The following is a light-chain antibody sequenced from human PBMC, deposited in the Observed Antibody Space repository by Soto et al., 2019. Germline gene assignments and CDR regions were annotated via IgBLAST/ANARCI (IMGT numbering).Light chain of an antibody. Sequence: EIVLTQSPVALSFSPGERATLSFRASQSVSSNLAWYQQKPGQAPSLLIYGASTRATGTPARFSGSGSGTEFTLTISSLQSEDFAVYYCQQYIRWPLTFGGGTKVDNK. CDR2: GAS. J-gene: IGKJ4*01. V-gene: IGKV3-15*01. CDR3: QQYIRWPLT. CDR1: QSVSSN.